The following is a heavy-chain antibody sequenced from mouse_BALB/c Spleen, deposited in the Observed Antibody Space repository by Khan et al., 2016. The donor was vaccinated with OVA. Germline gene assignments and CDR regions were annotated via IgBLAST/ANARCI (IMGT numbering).Heavy chain of an antibody. Sequence: EVELVESGGDLVKPGGSLKLSCAASGFTFSSYGMSWVRQTPDKRLEWVATISSGGHYTYFPHSVRGRFTISRDNAKNTLYLQMSSLKSEDTAIYYWARTITTAKGDDYAVKYWGQGTTVTVSS. D-gene: IGHD1-2*01. CDR3: ARTITTAKGDDYAVKY. CDR1: GFTFSSYG. J-gene: IGHJ4*01. V-gene: IGHV5-6*01. CDR2: ISSGGHYT.